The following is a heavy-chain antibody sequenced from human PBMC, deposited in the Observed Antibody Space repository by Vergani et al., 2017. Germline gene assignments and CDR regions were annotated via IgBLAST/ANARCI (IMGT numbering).Heavy chain of an antibody. J-gene: IGHJ2*01. CDR2: ISSASTYI. V-gene: IGHV3-21*01. Sequence: EVQLVESGGGLVKPGGSLRLSCVASGFTFRSYSMHWVRQAPGKGLEWVSSISSASTYIYYADSMKGRLTISRDNAKNSLYLQIHSLRAEDTGVYYCAKDREGXDFWSSSVHWYFDLWGRGTLVTVSS. D-gene: IGHD3-3*01. CDR1: GFTFRSYS. CDR3: AKDREGXDFWSSSVHWYFDL.